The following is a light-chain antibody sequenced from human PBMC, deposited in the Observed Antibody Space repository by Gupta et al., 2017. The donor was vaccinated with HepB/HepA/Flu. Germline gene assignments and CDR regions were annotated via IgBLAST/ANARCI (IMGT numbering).Light chain of an antibody. CDR2: EVS. V-gene: IGLV2-8*01. CDR3: SSFKHSSDSVV. J-gene: IGLJ2*01. Sequence: QSALTQPPSASGSPGQSVTISCIGTSSDVGTNYNYVSWYQQPPDKAPRLMIYEVSKRPSGVPDRFSGSKSGNTASLTVSGLQAEDEADYYCSSFKHSSDSVVFGGGTKLTVL. CDR1: SSDVGTNYNY.